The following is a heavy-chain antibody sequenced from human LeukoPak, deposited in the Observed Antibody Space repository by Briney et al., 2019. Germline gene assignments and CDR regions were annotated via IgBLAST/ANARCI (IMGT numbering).Heavy chain of an antibody. D-gene: IGHD2-2*02. Sequence: GGSLRLSCAASGFTFSSYGMHWVRQAPGKGLEWVAVISYDGSNKYYADSVKGRFTISRGNSKNTLYLQMNSLRAEDTAVYYCAKVADCSSTSCYTLDYWGQGTLVTVSS. CDR2: ISYDGSNK. CDR3: AKVADCSSTSCYTLDY. CDR1: GFTFSSYG. J-gene: IGHJ4*02. V-gene: IGHV3-30*18.